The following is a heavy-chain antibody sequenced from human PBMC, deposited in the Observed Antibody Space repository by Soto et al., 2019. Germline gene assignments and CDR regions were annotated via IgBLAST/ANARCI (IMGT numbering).Heavy chain of an antibody. D-gene: IGHD1-26*01. V-gene: IGHV3-21*01. CDR3: TKDRAMGESGSHPFSCGVDL. CDR2: IGSSSSYT. J-gene: IGHJ6*02. Sequence: PGGSLRLSCAASGFTFSSYSMNWVRQAPGKGLEWVSCIGSSSSYTYYADSVKGRFTISRDNAKNSLYLQMNSLRAEDTAVYYCTKDRAMGESGSHPFSCGVDLWGQGTQVTVSS. CDR1: GFTFSSYS.